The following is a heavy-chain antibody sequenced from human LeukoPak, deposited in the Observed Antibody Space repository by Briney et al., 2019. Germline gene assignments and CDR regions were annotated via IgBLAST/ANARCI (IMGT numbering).Heavy chain of an antibody. Sequence: SVKVSCKASGGTFSSYTISWVRQAPGQGLEWMERIIPILGIANYAQKFQGRVTITADKSTGTAYMELSSLRSEDTAVYYCARTDGGVVVPVAIGYWGQGTLVTVSS. J-gene: IGHJ4*02. CDR3: ARTDGGVVVPVAIGY. CDR2: IIPILGIA. CDR1: GGTFSSYT. V-gene: IGHV1-69*02. D-gene: IGHD2-2*02.